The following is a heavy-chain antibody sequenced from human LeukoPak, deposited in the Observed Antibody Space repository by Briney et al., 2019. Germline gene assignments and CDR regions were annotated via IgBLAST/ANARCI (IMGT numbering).Heavy chain of an antibody. CDR1: GGSINSSSYY. Sequence: SETLSLTCTVSGGSINSSSYYWTWIRQPPGKGLEWIGYIYYSGSTNYNPSLKSRVTISVDTSKNQFSLKLNSVTAADTAVYYCARDEGSSSSGMDSWGQGTLVTVSS. J-gene: IGHJ4*02. V-gene: IGHV4-61*01. D-gene: IGHD6-6*01. CDR2: IYYSGST. CDR3: ARDEGSSSSGMDS.